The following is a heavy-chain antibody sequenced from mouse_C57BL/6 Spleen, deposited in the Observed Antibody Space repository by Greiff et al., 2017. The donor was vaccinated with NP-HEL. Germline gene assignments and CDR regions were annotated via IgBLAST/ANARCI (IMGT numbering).Heavy chain of an antibody. D-gene: IGHD4-1*01. CDR1: GFTFSSYA. Sequence: EVQLVESGGGLVKPGGSLKLSCAASGFTFSSYAMSWVRQTPEKRLEWVATISDGGSYTYYPDNVKGRFTISRDNAKNNLYLQMSHLKSEDTAMYYCARDLEITGRAFFDYWGQGTTLTVSS. CDR3: ARDLEITGRAFFDY. J-gene: IGHJ2*01. V-gene: IGHV5-4*01. CDR2: ISDGGSYT.